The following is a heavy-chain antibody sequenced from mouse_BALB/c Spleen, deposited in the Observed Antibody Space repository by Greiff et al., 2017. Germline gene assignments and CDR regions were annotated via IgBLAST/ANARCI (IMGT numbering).Heavy chain of an antibody. Sequence: EVQGVESGGGLVQPGGSRKLSCAASGFTFSSFGMHWVRQAPEKGLEWVAYISSGSSTIYYADTVKGRFTISRDNPKNTLFLQMTSLRSEDTAMYYCARRNWDEGFAYWGQGTLVTVSA. V-gene: IGHV5-17*02. D-gene: IGHD4-1*01. CDR3: ARRNWDEGFAY. CDR1: GFTFSSFG. CDR2: ISSGSSTI. J-gene: IGHJ3*01.